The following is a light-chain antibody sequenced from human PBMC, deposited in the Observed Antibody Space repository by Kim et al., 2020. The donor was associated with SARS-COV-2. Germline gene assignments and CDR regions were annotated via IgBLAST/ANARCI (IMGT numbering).Light chain of an antibody. CDR3: TSYTIRSTYV. CDR1: STDVGGYDF. J-gene: IGLJ1*01. V-gene: IGLV2-14*03. Sequence: QSALTQPASVSGSLGQSITISCTGTSTDVGGYDFVSWYQQYPGKAPKLMIYEVSKWPSGVSNRFSGSKSGNTASLTISGLQAEDEADYYCTSYTIRSTYVFGTGTQLTVL. CDR2: EVS.